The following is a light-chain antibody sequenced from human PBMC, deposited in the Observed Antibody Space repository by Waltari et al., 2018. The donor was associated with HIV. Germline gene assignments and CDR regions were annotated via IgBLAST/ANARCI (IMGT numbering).Light chain of an antibody. J-gene: IGLJ3*02. Sequence: QSALTQPASVSGSPGQSITISCTGTSWDIGAYNYVSWYQQHPGKAPNLLLFEVKDRPSGISDRFSGSKSANMASLTISGLQPADEADYYCRSYSRTSTWVFGGGTRLTVL. CDR3: RSYSRTSTWV. V-gene: IGLV2-14*03. CDR1: SWDIGAYNY. CDR2: EVK.